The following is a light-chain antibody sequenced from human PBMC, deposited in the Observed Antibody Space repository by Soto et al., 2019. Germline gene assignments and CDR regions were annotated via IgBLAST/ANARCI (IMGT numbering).Light chain of an antibody. V-gene: IGLV2-14*01. CDR1: RSDIGDSNF. CDR2: EVN. Sequence: QSVLTQPASVSGPPGQSVTISCTGPRSDIGDSNFISWYQHSPGKAPRLLIYEVNNRPSGVSKRFSGSKAGNTASLTISGLLDDDEADYFCASFRSGTILVFGSGTKV. J-gene: IGLJ1*01. CDR3: ASFRSGTILV.